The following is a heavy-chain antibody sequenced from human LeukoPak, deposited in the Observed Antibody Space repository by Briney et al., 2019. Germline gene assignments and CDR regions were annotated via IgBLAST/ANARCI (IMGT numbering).Heavy chain of an antibody. V-gene: IGHV7-4-1*02. J-gene: IGHJ4*02. CDR1: GYTFTSYA. CDR2: INTNTGNP. D-gene: IGHD1-1*01. Sequence: ASVKVSCKASGYTFTSYAMNWVRQAPGQGLEWMGWINTNTGNPTYAQGFTGRFVFSLDTSVSTAYLQISSLKAEDTAVYYCARGNWNDDADHPYFDYWGQGTLVTVSS. CDR3: ARGNWNDDADHPYFDY.